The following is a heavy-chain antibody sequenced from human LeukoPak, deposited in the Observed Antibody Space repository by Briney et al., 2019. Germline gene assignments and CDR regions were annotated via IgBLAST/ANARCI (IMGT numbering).Heavy chain of an antibody. CDR1: GGTFSSYA. V-gene: IGHV1-8*02. Sequence: ASVKVSCKASGGTFSSYAINWVRQATGQGLEWMGWMNPNSGNTGYAQKFQGRVTMTRNTSISTAYMELSSLRSEDTAVYYCARGRWLTYYDYWGQGTLVTVSS. J-gene: IGHJ4*02. CDR2: MNPNSGNT. D-gene: IGHD4/OR15-4a*01. CDR3: ARGRWLTYYDY.